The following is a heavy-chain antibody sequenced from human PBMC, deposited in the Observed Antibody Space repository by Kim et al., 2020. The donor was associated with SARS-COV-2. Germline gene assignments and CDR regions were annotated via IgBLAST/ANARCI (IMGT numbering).Heavy chain of an antibody. V-gene: IGHV1-18*01. Sequence: ASVKVSCKASGYTFTSYGISWVRQAPGQGLEWMGWISAYNGNTNYAQKLQGRVTMTTDTSTSTAYMELRSLRSDDTAVYYCARDISIRDYYDSSGYRDFDYWGQGTLVTVSS. D-gene: IGHD3-22*01. CDR2: ISAYNGNT. CDR3: ARDISIRDYYDSSGYRDFDY. CDR1: GYTFTSYG. J-gene: IGHJ4*02.